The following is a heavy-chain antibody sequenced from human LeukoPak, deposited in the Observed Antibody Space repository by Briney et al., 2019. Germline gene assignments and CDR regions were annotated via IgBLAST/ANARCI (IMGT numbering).Heavy chain of an antibody. CDR1: GGSFSGYY. J-gene: IGHJ5*02. V-gene: IGHV4-34*01. CDR2: INHSGST. CDR3: ARIAMNWFDP. Sequence: SETLSLTCAVYGGSFSGYYWSWIRQPPGKGLEWIGEINHSGSTNYNPSLKSRVTISVDTTKNQFSLKLSSVTAADTAVYYCARIAMNWFDPWGQGTLVTVSS.